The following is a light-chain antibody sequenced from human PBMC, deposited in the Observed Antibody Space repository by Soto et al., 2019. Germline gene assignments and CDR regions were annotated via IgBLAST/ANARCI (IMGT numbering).Light chain of an antibody. CDR2: EIS. J-gene: IGLJ2*01. CDR1: SCDVGGYNY. Sequence: QSALTQPASVSGSPGQSITISCTGTSCDVGGYNYVSWYQQHPGKPPKLMIYEISNRPSGVSNRFSGSKAGKTASLTISGLHAEDAADYYCSSYTDTNSVVFGGGTKLTVL. V-gene: IGLV2-14*01. CDR3: SSYTDTNSVV.